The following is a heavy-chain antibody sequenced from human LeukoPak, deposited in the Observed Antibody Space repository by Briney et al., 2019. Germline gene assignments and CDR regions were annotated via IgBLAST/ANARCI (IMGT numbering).Heavy chain of an antibody. J-gene: IGHJ4*02. CDR3: VKEYFGFAFDY. Sequence: PGGSLRLSCAASGLTLSSYAMSWVRQAPGKGLEWVSDITSSGDSTYYADSVKGRFTISRDNPKNTLYLQMNSLRAEDTAIYYCVKEYFGFAFDYWGQGTVVTVSS. CDR1: GLTLSSYA. D-gene: IGHD3-9*01. V-gene: IGHV3-23*01. CDR2: ITSSGDST.